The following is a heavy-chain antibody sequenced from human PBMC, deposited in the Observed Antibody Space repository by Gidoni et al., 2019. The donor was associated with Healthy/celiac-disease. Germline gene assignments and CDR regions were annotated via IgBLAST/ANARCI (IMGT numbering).Heavy chain of an antibody. Sequence: QVQLVESGGGVVQPGRSLRLSCAASGFTFNSYAMHWVRQAPGKGLEWVAVISYDGSNKYYADSVKGRFTISRDNSKNTLYLQMNSLRAEDTAVYYCARDPLRYFDWLFQPPDYWGQGTLVTVSS. D-gene: IGHD3-9*01. CDR3: ARDPLRYFDWLFQPPDY. CDR2: ISYDGSNK. CDR1: GFTFNSYA. J-gene: IGHJ4*02. V-gene: IGHV3-30*01.